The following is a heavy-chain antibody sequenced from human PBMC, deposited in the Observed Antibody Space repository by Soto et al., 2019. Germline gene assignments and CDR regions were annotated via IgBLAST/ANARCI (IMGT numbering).Heavy chain of an antibody. CDR2: INHSGST. D-gene: IGHD3-9*01. J-gene: IGHJ3*02. V-gene: IGHV4-34*01. Sequence: ETLSLTCAVYGGSFSGYSWTWLRQPPGTGLEWIGEINHSGSTNYNPSLKSRVTISVDTSKNQFSLKLTSVTAADTAVYYCARSVNGNYDILTGYQPYDAFDIWGQGTMVTVSS. CDR3: ARSVNGNYDILTGYQPYDAFDI. CDR1: GGSFSGYS.